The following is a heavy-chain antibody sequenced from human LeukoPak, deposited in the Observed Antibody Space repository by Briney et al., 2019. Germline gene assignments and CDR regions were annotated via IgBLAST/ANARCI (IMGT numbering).Heavy chain of an antibody. Sequence: RASCTASRLTVSTYALMWVRQAPGHGLEWRGGIIPMVGSAHYAQEFQDRVTITTDEPTTIAYMELSSLRSEDTAVYYCASSPRIVGRLDYYYYMGVWGKGTTVTVSS. CDR2: IIPMVGSA. CDR3: ASSPRIVGRLDYYYYMGV. V-gene: IGHV1-69*05. J-gene: IGHJ6*03. CDR1: RLTVSTYA. D-gene: IGHD6-6*01.